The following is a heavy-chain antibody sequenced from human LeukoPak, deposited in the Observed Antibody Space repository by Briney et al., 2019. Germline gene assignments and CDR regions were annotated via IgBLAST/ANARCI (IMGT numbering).Heavy chain of an antibody. CDR2: IKQDGSEK. Sequence: PGGSLRLSCAASGFPFNAYWMTWVRQAPGKGLEWVANIKQDGSEKYYMSSVRGRFTISRDNAKNSLYLQMNNVRAEDTAVYYCAREEVRSFDNWGQGTLVTVSS. J-gene: IGHJ4*02. CDR1: GFPFNAYW. V-gene: IGHV3-7*03. CDR3: AREEVRSFDN. D-gene: IGHD5-24*01.